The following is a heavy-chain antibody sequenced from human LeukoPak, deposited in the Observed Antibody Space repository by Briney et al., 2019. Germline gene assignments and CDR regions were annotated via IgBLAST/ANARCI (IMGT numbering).Heavy chain of an antibody. D-gene: IGHD3-10*01. J-gene: IGHJ4*02. CDR1: GFTFSRYA. Sequence: PGGSLRLSCAASGFTFSRYAMTWVRQAPGKGLEWVSSISSTSIYRYYADSVKGRFTISRDNAKNSLYLQMSSLRAEDTAVYYCARAPYYYYDSGSGTRVTGNPDYWGQGTLVTVSS. V-gene: IGHV3-21*01. CDR2: ISSTSIYR. CDR3: ARAPYYYYDSGSGTRVTGNPDY.